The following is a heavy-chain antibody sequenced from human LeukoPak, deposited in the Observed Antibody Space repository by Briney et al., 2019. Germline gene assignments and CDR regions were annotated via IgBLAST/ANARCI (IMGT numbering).Heavy chain of an antibody. CDR1: GFTFGDYG. CDR3: ARDSTYSSGGYGMDV. Sequence: GRSLRLSCSTSGFTFGDYGMHWVRQAPGKGLEWVAVIWYDGSSKYYANSVKGRFTISRDNAKNSLYLQMNSLRAEDTAVYYCARDSTYSSGGYGMDVWGQGTTVTVSS. D-gene: IGHD6-19*01. CDR2: IWYDGSSK. V-gene: IGHV3-33*01. J-gene: IGHJ6*02.